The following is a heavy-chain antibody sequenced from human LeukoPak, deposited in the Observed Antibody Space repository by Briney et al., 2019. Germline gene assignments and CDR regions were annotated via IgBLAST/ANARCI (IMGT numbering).Heavy chain of an antibody. CDR3: ARQGHSSSWYYFDY. J-gene: IGHJ4*02. D-gene: IGHD6-13*01. Sequence: SETLSLTCTVSGGSISSYYWSWIRQPPGKGLEWFGYIYYSGSTNYNPSLKSRVTISVDTSKNQFSLKLSSVTAADTAVYYCARQGHSSSWYYFDYWGQGTLVTVSS. V-gene: IGHV4-59*08. CDR1: GGSISSYY. CDR2: IYYSGST.